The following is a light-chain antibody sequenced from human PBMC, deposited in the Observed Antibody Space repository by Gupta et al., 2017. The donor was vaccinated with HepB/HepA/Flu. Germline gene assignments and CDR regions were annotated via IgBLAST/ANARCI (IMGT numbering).Light chain of an antibody. CDR3: SSYTSRSTLV. CDR1: SSDVGGYDY. V-gene: IGLV2-14*03. J-gene: IGLJ2*01. Sequence: QSALTQPASVSGPPGQSITISCTGTSSDVGGYDYVSWHQQHPGKAPKLMIYDVSNRPSGVSNRFSGSKSGNTASLTISGLQAEDEADYYCSSYTSRSTLVFGGGTKLTVL. CDR2: DVS.